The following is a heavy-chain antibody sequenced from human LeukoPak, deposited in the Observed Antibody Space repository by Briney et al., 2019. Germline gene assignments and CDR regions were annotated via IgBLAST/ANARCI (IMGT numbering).Heavy chain of an antibody. CDR1: GGSISSSSYN. D-gene: IGHD2/OR15-2a*01. V-gene: IGHV4-39*01. CDR3: ARHSRGVTSAYYFWIDP. Sequence: SETLSLTCTVSGGSISSSSYNWGWIRQPPGKGLEWIGNIYYTGRTYYNPSLKSRVTISVDTSRNQFSLKLSSVTAADTAVYFCARHSRGVTSAYYFWIDPWGQGTLVTVSS. CDR2: IYYTGRT. J-gene: IGHJ5*02.